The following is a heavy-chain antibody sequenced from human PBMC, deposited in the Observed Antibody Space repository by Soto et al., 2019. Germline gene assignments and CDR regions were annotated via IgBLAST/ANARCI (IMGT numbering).Heavy chain of an antibody. CDR1: GFTFSSYA. V-gene: IGHV3-23*01. D-gene: IGHD3-3*01. CDR2: ISGSGGTT. Sequence: GGSLRLSCAASGFTFSSYAMSWVRQAPGKGLEWVSAISGSGGTTYYADSVKGRFTISRDNSKNTMYLYLQMNSLRAEDTAVYYCAKDGRYYDFWSGYSRQNWFDPWGQGTLVKVS. J-gene: IGHJ5*02. CDR3: AKDGRYYDFWSGYSRQNWFDP.